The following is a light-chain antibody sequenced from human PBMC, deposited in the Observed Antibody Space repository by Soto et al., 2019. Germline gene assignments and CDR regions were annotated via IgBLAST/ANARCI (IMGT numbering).Light chain of an antibody. CDR3: QQRSNWPPLLT. CDR2: DAS. Sequence: EIALTQSPATLSLSPGERATLSCGASQSVSSYLAWYQQKPGKGPRLLIYDASTRATGIPARFSGSGSGTDFTLTISSLEPEDFAVYYCQQRSNWPPLLTFGGGTKVDIK. V-gene: IGKV3-11*01. CDR1: QSVSSY. J-gene: IGKJ4*01.